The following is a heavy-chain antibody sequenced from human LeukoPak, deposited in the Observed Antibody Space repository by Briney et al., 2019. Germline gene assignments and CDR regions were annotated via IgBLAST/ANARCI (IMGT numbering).Heavy chain of an antibody. CDR2: IKSKTDGGIT. D-gene: IGHD2-8*01. CDR1: GFTFSNAW. J-gene: IGHJ4*02. CDR3: TTDRMGLHY. V-gene: IGHV3-15*01. Sequence: GGSLRLSCAASGFTFSNAWMSWVRQAPGKGLEWVGRIKSKTDGGITDYAAPVKGRFSISRDDSKNTLYLQMNSLKTEDTAVYYCTTDRMGLHYWGQGTLVTVSS.